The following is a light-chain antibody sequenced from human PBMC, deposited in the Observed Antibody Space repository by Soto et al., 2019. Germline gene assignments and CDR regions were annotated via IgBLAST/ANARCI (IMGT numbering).Light chain of an antibody. Sequence: QSVLAQPASVSGSPGQSITMSCTGTSSDVVGYNYVSWYQQHPGKAPKLISYDFNNRPSGVSNLFSGSKSGNPASLTLSDLEPEDEPPYYCCSYTNISPHVFESGTKVT. V-gene: IGLV2-14*01. CDR3: CSYTNISPHV. CDR2: DFN. J-gene: IGLJ1*01. CDR1: SSDVVGYNY.